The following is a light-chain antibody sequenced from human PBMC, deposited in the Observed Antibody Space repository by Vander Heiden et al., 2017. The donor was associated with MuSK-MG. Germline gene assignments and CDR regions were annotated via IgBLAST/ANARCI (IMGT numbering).Light chain of an antibody. CDR2: AAS. CDR1: KSISSY. J-gene: IGKJ4*01. V-gene: IGKV1-39*01. CDR3: QQSYSALT. Sequence: DIQMTPSPSSLSASVGDRVTITCRASKSISSYLNWYQQKPGKAPKLLIYAASSLQSGVPSRVSGSGSGTDFTLTISSLQPEDFATYYCQQSYSALTFGGGTKVEIK.